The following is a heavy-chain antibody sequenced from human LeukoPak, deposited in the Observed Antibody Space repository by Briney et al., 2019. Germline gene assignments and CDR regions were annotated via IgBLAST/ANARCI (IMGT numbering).Heavy chain of an antibody. J-gene: IGHJ5*02. Sequence: PSQTLSLTCTVSGGSISSGDYYWSWIRQPPGKGLEWIGYIYYSGSTYYNPSLKSRVTISVDTSKNQFSLKLSSVTAADTAVYYCAVPAAMWGWFDPWGQGTLVTVSS. CDR1: GGSISSGDYY. CDR3: AVPAAMWGWFDP. D-gene: IGHD2-2*01. V-gene: IGHV4-30-4*08. CDR2: IYYSGST.